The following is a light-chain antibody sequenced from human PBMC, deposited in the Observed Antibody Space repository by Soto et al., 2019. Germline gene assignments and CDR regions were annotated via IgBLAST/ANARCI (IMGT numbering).Light chain of an antibody. CDR2: GAS. CDR1: QSVDIN. Sequence: EIVLTHSPATLAVSPCERVALSCRASQSVDINLAWYQQKPGQAPRLLIYGASTRATDMPGRFSGRGSGTEFTLTISSLQSEDFAVYYCQQYRNWPRTFGQGPRWIS. J-gene: IGKJ1*01. CDR3: QQYRNWPRT. V-gene: IGKV3-15*01.